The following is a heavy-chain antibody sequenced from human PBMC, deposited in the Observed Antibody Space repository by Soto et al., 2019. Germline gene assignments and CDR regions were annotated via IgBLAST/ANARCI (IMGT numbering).Heavy chain of an antibody. CDR2: VFHSGSA. J-gene: IGHJ4*02. CDR3: ARKAWTRLDY. V-gene: IGHV4-4*02. CDR1: GGSLTTPVW. D-gene: IGHD2-2*01. Sequence: QLQLHESGPGLVKPSGTLSLTCGLSGGSLTTPVWWTWVRLRPGKGLEWIGEVFHSGSANYNPSLQSRVTISAYKSTNQFYLSLSSVTAAEAAVYYGARKAWTRLDYWGQGALVTVSS.